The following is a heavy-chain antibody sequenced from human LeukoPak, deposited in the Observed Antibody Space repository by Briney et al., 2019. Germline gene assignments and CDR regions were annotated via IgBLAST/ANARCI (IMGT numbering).Heavy chain of an antibody. CDR3: ARDRSEFVWQPLGYYYYMDV. J-gene: IGHJ6*03. Sequence: GGSLRLSCAASGFTFSNFGMHWVRQAPGKGLEWVAFIRYDGSNKYHADSVKGRFTISRDNAKNSLYLQMNSLRAEDTAVYYCARDRSEFVWQPLGYYYYMDVWGKGATVTVSS. CDR2: IRYDGSNK. D-gene: IGHD3-16*01. V-gene: IGHV3-30*02. CDR1: GFTFSNFG.